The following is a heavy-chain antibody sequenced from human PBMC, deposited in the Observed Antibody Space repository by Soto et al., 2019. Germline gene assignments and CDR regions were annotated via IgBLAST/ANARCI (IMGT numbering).Heavy chain of an antibody. CDR1: GFTFSDHY. J-gene: IGHJ4*02. D-gene: IGHD3-10*01. CDR2: ARNKAHSYTT. V-gene: IGHV3-72*01. CDR3: DGAGGDAGDR. Sequence: EVQLVESGGGLVQPGGSLRLSCAASGFTFSDHYMDWVRQAPGKGLEWVGRARNKAHSYTTEYAAAVKGRFTISRDDSKHSLYLQMNRLKTEDRAVYYCDGAGGDAGDRWGQGALVTVSS.